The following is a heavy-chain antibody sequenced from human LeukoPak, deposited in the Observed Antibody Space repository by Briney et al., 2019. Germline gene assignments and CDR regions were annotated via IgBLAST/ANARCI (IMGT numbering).Heavy chain of an antibody. CDR1: GGSFSGYY. J-gene: IGHJ4*02. Sequence: PSETLSLTCAVYGGSFSGYYWSWIRQPPGKGPEWIGEINHSGSTNYNPSLKSRVSISVDSSKNQFSLKVSSVTAADTAVYYCARGSDTAAGLYWGQGTLVTVSS. CDR3: ARGSDTAAGLY. V-gene: IGHV4-34*01. D-gene: IGHD6-13*01. CDR2: INHSGST.